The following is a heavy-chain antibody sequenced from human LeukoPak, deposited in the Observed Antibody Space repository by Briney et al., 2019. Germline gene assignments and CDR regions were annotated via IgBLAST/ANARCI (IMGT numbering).Heavy chain of an antibody. D-gene: IGHD3-22*01. Sequence: SETLSLTCTVPGGSISSSSYYWVWIRQPPGKGLEWIGTIYHTGSTYYNPPLKSRVAISVDTSKSHLSLKLTSVTAADTAVYFCARHWGSTMTHLDYWGQGTLVTVSS. J-gene: IGHJ4*02. CDR3: ARHWGSTMTHLDY. V-gene: IGHV4-39*01. CDR2: IYHTGST. CDR1: GGSISSSSYY.